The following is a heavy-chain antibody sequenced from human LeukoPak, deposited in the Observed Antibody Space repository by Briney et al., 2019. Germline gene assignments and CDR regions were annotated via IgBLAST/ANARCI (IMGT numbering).Heavy chain of an antibody. J-gene: IGHJ4*02. D-gene: IGHD3-22*01. V-gene: IGHV3-30*02. Sequence: GGSLRLSCAASGFTFSNYAMHWVRQDPGKGLEWVAFIRYDGSNKYYADSVKGRFTISRDNSKNTLYLQMNSLRAEDTAVYYCAKDLYDRSGPSGYWGQGTLVTVSS. CDR1: GFTFSNYA. CDR2: IRYDGSNK. CDR3: AKDLYDRSGPSGY.